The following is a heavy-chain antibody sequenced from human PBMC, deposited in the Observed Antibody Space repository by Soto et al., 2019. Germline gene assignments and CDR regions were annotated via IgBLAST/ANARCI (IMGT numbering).Heavy chain of an antibody. J-gene: IGHJ4*02. CDR1: GFTFSAYW. CDR3: ARGPRVSSTGTGAH. V-gene: IGHV3-74*01. D-gene: IGHD1-1*01. CDR2: ISDDGSTA. Sequence: SLGLSCAVSGFTFSAYWMHWVRQVPGKGLTWVSRISDDGSTATYADSVKGRFVISRDNAKNSLYLEMNTLRADDSGLYYCARGPRVSSTGTGAHWGRGTLVTVSS.